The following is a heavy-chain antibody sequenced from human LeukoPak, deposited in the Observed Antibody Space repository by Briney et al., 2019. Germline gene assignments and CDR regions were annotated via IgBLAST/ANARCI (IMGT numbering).Heavy chain of an antibody. D-gene: IGHD3-3*01. CDR3: ARTHPYYDFWSGSRTKYYFDY. J-gene: IGHJ4*02. CDR2: INHSGST. CDR1: GGSFSGYY. Sequence: PSETLSLTCAVYGGSFSGYYWSWIRQPPGKGLEWIGEINHSGSTNYNPSLKSRVTISVDTSKNQFSLKLSSVTAADTAVYYCARTHPYYDFWSGSRTKYYFDYWGQGTLVTVSS. V-gene: IGHV4-34*01.